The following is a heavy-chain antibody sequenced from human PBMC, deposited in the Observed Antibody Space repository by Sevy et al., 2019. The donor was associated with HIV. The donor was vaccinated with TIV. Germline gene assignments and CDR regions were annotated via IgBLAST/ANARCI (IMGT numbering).Heavy chain of an antibody. Sequence: GGSLRLSCAASGFDFSDYYMNWIRQTPGKGLEWISYISVSSSAKYYTDSVKGRFAISRDNARNSLYLQMNGLRVEDTAVYFCVGRRYSPAYSWSYHFDYWGQGALVTV. J-gene: IGHJ4*02. D-gene: IGHD3-16*01. V-gene: IGHV3-11*01. CDR2: ISVSSSAK. CDR1: GFDFSDYY. CDR3: VGRRYSPAYSWSYHFDY.